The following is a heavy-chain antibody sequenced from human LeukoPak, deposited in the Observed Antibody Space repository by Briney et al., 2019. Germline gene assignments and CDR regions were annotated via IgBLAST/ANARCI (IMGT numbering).Heavy chain of an antibody. CDR2: MNPNSGNT. J-gene: IGHJ4*02. Sequence: ASVKVSCKASGYTFTSYDINWVRQATGQGLEWMGWMNPNSGNTGYAQKFQGRVTMTRNTSISTAYMELSSLRSEGTAVYYCARVSMLGATSTPQFDYWGEGTLVTVSS. CDR1: GYTFTSYD. V-gene: IGHV1-8*01. CDR3: ARVSMLGATSTPQFDY. D-gene: IGHD1-26*01.